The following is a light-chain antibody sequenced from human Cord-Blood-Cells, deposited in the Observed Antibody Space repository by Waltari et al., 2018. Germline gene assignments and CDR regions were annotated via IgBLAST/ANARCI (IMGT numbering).Light chain of an antibody. Sequence: QSALTQPPSVSGSPGQPLTLACTAPSSDAGGYNHVSLYQPHPGKAPKLMIYDVSNRPSGVSNRYSGSKSGNTASLTISGLPAEDEADYYGSSDTSSSTLVFGTGTKVTVL. CDR3: SSDTSSSTLV. CDR1: SSDAGGYNH. J-gene: IGLJ1*01. V-gene: IGLV2-14*03. CDR2: DVS.